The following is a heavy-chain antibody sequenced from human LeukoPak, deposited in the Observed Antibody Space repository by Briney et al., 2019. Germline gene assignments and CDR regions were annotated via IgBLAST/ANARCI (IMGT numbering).Heavy chain of an antibody. CDR2: INHSGST. D-gene: IGHD4-23*01. CDR3: ARFIGGGVRNAQTNWFDP. V-gene: IGHV4-34*01. CDR1: GGSFSGYY. Sequence: SETLSLTCAVYGGSFSGYYWSWIRQPPGKGLEWIGEINHSGSTNYNPSLKSRVTISVDTSKNQFSLKLSSVTAAGTAVYYCARFIGGGVRNAQTNWFDPWGQGTLVTVSS. J-gene: IGHJ5*02.